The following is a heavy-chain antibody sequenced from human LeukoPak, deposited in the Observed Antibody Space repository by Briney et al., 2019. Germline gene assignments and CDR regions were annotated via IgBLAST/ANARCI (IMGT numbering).Heavy chain of an antibody. CDR3: ARENSSSWYDY. D-gene: IGHD6-13*01. V-gene: IGHV4-34*01. CDR1: GGSFRGYY. CDR2: INHSGST. J-gene: IGHJ4*02. Sequence: SETLSLTCAVYGGSFRGYYWSWIRQPPGKGLEWIGEINHSGSTNYNPSLKSRVTISVDTSKNQFSLKLSSVTAADTAVYYCARENSSSWYDYWGQGTLVTVSS.